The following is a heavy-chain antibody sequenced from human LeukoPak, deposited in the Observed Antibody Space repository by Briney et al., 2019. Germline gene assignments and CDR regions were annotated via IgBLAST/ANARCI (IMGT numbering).Heavy chain of an antibody. D-gene: IGHD2-2*01. Sequence: ASVKVSCKASGYTFTSYGISWVRQAPGQGLEWMGWISAYNGNTNYAQKLQGRVTMTTDTSTSTAYMELWSLRSDDTAVYYCARGLWRVPAAGALDYWGQGTLVTVSS. V-gene: IGHV1-18*04. CDR3: ARGLWRVPAAGALDY. CDR2: ISAYNGNT. CDR1: GYTFTSYG. J-gene: IGHJ4*02.